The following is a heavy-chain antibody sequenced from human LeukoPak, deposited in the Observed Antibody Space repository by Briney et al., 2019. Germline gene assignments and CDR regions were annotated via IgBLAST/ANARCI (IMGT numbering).Heavy chain of an antibody. CDR1: GYTFTSYY. Sequence: ASVKVSCKASGYTFTSYYVHWVRQAPGQGLEWMGLINPSSGRTSYAHTFQGRLTMTRDTSTSTVYMELSSLRSEDTAMYYCTRWGYNLLTGYVHPEGNYWGQGTLVTVSS. J-gene: IGHJ4*02. V-gene: IGHV1-46*01. CDR3: TRWGYNLLTGYVHPEGNY. CDR2: INPSSGRT. D-gene: IGHD3-9*01.